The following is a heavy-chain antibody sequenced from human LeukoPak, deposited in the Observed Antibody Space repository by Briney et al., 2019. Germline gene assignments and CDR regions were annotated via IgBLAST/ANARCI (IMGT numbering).Heavy chain of an antibody. CDR1: GFXFSSYS. J-gene: IGHJ3*02. V-gene: IGHV3-21*01. D-gene: IGHD3-10*01. CDR2: ISSSSSYI. CDR3: ARVSYGSGSYLVAFDI. Sequence: GGSLRLSCAASGFXFSSYSINWVRQAPGKGLKWVSSISSSSSYIYYADSVKGRFTISRDNAKNSLYLQMNSLRAEDTAVYYCARVSYGSGSYLVAFDIWGQGTMVTVSS.